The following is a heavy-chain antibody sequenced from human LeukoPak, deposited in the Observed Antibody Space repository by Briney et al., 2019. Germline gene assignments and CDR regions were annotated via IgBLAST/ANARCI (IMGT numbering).Heavy chain of an antibody. CDR1: GFTFSSYW. J-gene: IGHJ6*03. Sequence: PGGSLRLSCAASGFTFSSYWMHWVRQAPGKGLVWVSRINSDGSSTSYADSVKGRFTISRDNAKNTLYLQMNSLRAEDTAVYHCAGDGYNYYMDVWGKGTTVTVSS. V-gene: IGHV3-74*01. CDR3: AGDGYNYYMDV. CDR2: INSDGSST.